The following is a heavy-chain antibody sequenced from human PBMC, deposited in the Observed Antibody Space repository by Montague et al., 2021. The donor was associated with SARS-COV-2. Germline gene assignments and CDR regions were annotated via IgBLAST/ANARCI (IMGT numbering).Heavy chain of an antibody. J-gene: IGHJ6*03. CDR2: IYYSGST. D-gene: IGHD6-13*01. CDR3: ASSWLYYYYMDV. CDR1: GGSISSSSYY. Sequence: SETLSLTCTVSGGSISSSSYYWGWIRQPPGKGLEWIGSIYYSGSTYYNPSLKSRVTISVDTSKNQFSLKLSSVTAADTAPYYCASSWLYYYYMDVWGKGTTVTVSS. V-gene: IGHV4-39*01.